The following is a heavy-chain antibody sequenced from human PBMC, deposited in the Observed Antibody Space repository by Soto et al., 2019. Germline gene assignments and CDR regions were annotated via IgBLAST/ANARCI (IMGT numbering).Heavy chain of an antibody. Sequence: QVQLQESGPGLVKPSETLSLTCTVSGGSISSYYWSWIRQPPGKGLEWIGYIYYSGSTNYNPSLKSRVTISVDTSKNQFSLKLSSVTAADTAVYYCARSRSYGSGSYYNEVYFDLWGRGTLVTVSS. CDR1: GGSISSYY. CDR3: ARSRSYGSGSYYNEVYFDL. D-gene: IGHD3-10*01. CDR2: IYYSGST. V-gene: IGHV4-59*08. J-gene: IGHJ2*01.